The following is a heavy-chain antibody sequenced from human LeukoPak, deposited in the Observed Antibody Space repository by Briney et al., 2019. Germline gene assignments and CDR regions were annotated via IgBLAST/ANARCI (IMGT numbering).Heavy chain of an antibody. CDR2: IYTSGST. CDR1: GGSISSYY. V-gene: IGHV4-4*07. CDR3: ARSYPDLTGYPPYYYYGMDV. D-gene: IGHD3-9*01. Sequence: SETLSLTRTVSGGSISSYYWGWIRQPAGEGREWIGRIYTSGSTNYNPSLKSRVTMSVDTSKKQFSLKLSSVTAADTAVYYCARSYPDLTGYPPYYYYGMDVWGQGTTVTVSS. J-gene: IGHJ6*02.